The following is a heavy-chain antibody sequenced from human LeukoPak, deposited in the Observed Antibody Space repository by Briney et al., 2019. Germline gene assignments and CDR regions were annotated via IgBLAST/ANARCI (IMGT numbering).Heavy chain of an antibody. Sequence: SDTVSLICSLSVQPKNGYYWICTRDPTGKAVECIGYFYYGGCTIHNPSLKSRITISVDTSKNQFSLTVNSETDADTAVYYCARSTDSLAQLWFGFDYWGQGTLATVSS. J-gene: IGHJ4*02. D-gene: IGHD5-18*01. V-gene: IGHV4-59*08. CDR3: ARSTDSLAQLWFGFDY. CDR1: VQPKNGYY. CDR2: FYYGGCT.